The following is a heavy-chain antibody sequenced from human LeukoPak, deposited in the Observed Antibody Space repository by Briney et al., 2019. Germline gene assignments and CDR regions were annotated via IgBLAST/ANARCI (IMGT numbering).Heavy chain of an antibody. J-gene: IGHJ4*02. CDR1: GFTFSSYG. D-gene: IGHD2-2*01. V-gene: IGHV3-30*02. Sequence: GGSLRLSCAASGFTFSSYGMHWVRQAPGKGLEWVSYIRYDGINEYYADSVRGQFTISRDTAKNSLYLQMNSLRADDTAVYYCARTLGSSSTSSALDYWGQGTLVTVSS. CDR3: ARTLGSSSTSSALDY. CDR2: IRYDGINE.